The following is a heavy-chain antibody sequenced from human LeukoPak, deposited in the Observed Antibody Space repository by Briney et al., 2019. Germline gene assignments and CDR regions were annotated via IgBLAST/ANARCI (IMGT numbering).Heavy chain of an antibody. CDR2: IYYTGST. Sequence: KPSETLSLTCTVSGGSISSSSYYWGWIRQPPGKGLEWIGSIYYTGSTYYNPSLKSRITILLGTSKNQISLKLSSVTAADTAVYYCSRGSYDILTGYSTLGEFWGQGTLVTVSS. D-gene: IGHD3-9*01. J-gene: IGHJ4*02. V-gene: IGHV4-39*01. CDR1: GGSISSSSYY. CDR3: SRGSYDILTGYSTLGEF.